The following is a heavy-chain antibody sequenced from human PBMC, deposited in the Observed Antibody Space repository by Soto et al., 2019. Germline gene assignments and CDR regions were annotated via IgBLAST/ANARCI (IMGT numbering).Heavy chain of an antibody. V-gene: IGHV3-64D*06. CDR3: VRNQLPTRYYYYGMDV. J-gene: IGHJ6*02. Sequence: GCRRLSCSASGFTFSSYAMHWVRQAPGKGLEYVSAISSNGGSTYYADSVKGRFTISRDNSKNTLYLQMSSLRAEDTAVYYCVRNQLPTRYYYYGMDVWGQGTTVTVSS. D-gene: IGHD2-2*01. CDR1: GFTFSSYA. CDR2: ISSNGGST.